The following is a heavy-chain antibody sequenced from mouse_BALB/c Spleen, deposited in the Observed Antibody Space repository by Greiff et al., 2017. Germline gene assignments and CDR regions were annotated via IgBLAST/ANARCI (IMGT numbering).Heavy chain of an antibody. J-gene: IGHJ4*01. CDR3: VRQDYGSHYYAMDY. D-gene: IGHD1-1*01. CDR2: IRSKSNNYAT. CDR1: GFTFNTYA. V-gene: IGHV10-1*02. Sequence: EVQVVESGGGLVQPKGSLKLSCAASGFTFNTYAMNWVRQAPGKGLEWVARIRSKSNNYATYYADSVKDRFTISRDDSQSMLYLQMNNLKTEDTAMYYCVRQDYGSHYYAMDYWGQGTSVTVSS.